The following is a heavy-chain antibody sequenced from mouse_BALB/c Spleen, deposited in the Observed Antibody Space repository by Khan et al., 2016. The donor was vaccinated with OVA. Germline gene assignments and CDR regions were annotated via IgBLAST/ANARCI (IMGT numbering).Heavy chain of an antibody. J-gene: IGHJ2*01. V-gene: IGHV3-2*02. CDR1: GYSITSGYA. Sequence: EVELVESGPGLVKPSQSLSLTCTVTGYSITSGYAWNWIRQFPGNKLEWMGYISYSGVTSYTPSPKSRIYITRDTSKNQFFLQLNSVTTEDTASYCCARGNYYGYYFDYWGQGTTLTVSS. CDR2: ISYSGVT. CDR3: ARGNYYGYYFDY. D-gene: IGHD1-1*01.